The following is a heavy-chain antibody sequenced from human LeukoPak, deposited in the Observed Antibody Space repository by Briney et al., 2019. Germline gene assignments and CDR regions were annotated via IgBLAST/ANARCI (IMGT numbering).Heavy chain of an antibody. CDR3: ARLCSTSCPYYYYGMDV. CDR1: GGSIRSSYYY. D-gene: IGHD2-2*01. V-gene: IGHV4-39*07. CDR2: IYDSGST. J-gene: IGHJ6*02. Sequence: SETLSLTCTVSGGSIRSSYYYWGWIRQPPGKGLEWIGSIYDSGSTYYNPSLKSRVTISVDTSKNQFSLKLSSVTAADTAVYYGARLCSTSCPYYYYGMDVWGQGTTVTVSS.